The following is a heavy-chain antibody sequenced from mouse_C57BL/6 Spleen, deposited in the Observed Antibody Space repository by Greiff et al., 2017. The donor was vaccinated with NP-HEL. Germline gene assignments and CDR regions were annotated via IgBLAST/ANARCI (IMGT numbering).Heavy chain of an antibody. CDR2: ISDGGSYT. Sequence: EVQRVESGGGLVKPGGSLKLSCAASGFTFSSYAMSWVRQTPEKRLEWVATISDGGSYTYYPDNVKGRFTISRDNAKNNLYLQMSHLKSEDTAMYYCAIEGQLRVFAYWGQGTLVTVSA. CDR1: GFTFSSYA. V-gene: IGHV5-4*01. J-gene: IGHJ3*01. D-gene: IGHD3-2*02. CDR3: AIEGQLRVFAY.